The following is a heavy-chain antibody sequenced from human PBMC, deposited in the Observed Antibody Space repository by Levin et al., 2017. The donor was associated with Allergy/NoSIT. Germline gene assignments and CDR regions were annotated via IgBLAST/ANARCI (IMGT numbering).Heavy chain of an antibody. CDR3: AKGRGSSGWYYFDY. J-gene: IGHJ4*02. Sequence: GESLKISCAASGFTFSSYAMSWVRQAPGKGLEWVSAISGSGGSTYYADSVKGRFTISRDNSKNTLYLQMNSLRAEDTAVYYCAKGRGSSGWYYFDYWGQGTLVTVSS. CDR2: ISGSGGST. V-gene: IGHV3-23*01. CDR1: GFTFSSYA. D-gene: IGHD6-19*01.